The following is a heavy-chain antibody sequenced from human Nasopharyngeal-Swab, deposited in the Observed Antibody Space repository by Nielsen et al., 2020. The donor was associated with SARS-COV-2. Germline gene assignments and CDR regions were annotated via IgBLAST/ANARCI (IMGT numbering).Heavy chain of an antibody. V-gene: IGHV4-61*02. CDR3: ARSGGGYFDS. J-gene: IGHJ4*02. D-gene: IGHD3-16*01. Sequence: SETLSLTCTVSGGSISSGSYYWSWIRQPAGKGLEWIGRIYTSGSTNYNPSLKSRVTISVDTSKNQFSLKLSSVTAADTAVYYCARSGGGYFDSWGQGTLVTVSS. CDR1: GGSISSGSYY. CDR2: IYTSGST.